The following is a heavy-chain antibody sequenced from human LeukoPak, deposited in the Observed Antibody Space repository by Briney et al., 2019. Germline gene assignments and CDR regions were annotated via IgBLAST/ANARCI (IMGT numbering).Heavy chain of an antibody. V-gene: IGHV3-74*01. Sequence: GGSLRLSCAASGFIFSNHWMHWVRQAPGKGLVWVARINSDGSSTSYADSVKGRFTISRDNAKNTLYLQMNSLRAEDTAVYYCARVVDYYGMDVWGQGTTVTVSS. CDR2: INSDGSST. CDR3: ARVVDYYGMDV. CDR1: GFIFSNHW. J-gene: IGHJ6*02.